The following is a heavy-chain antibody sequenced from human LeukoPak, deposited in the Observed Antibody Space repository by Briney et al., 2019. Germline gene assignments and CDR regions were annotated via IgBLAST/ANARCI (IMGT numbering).Heavy chain of an antibody. V-gene: IGHV4-30-4*01. CDR1: GGSISSGDYY. J-gene: IGHJ4*02. Sequence: SETLSLTCTVSGGSISSGDYYWSWIRQPPGKGLEWIGYIYYSGSTYYNPSLKSRVTISVDTSKNQFSLKLSSVAAADTAVYYCASATPLGMATIGIFDYWGQGTLVTVPS. CDR3: ASATPLGMATIGIFDY. CDR2: IYYSGST. D-gene: IGHD5-12*01.